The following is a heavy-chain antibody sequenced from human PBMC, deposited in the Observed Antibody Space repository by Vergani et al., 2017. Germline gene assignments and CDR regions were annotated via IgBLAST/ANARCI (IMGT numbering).Heavy chain of an antibody. CDR1: GGSISSSNW. V-gene: IGHV4-4*02. Sequence: QVQLQESGPGLVKPSGTLSLTCAVSGGSISSSNWWSWVRQPPGKGLEWIGEIYHSGSTNYNPSLKSRVTISVDKSKNQFSLKLSSVTAADTAVYYCARGNMVWGRGSAQNWFDPWGQGTLVTVSS. CDR2: IYHSGST. D-gene: IGHD3-10*01. CDR3: ARGNMVWGRGSAQNWFDP. J-gene: IGHJ5*02.